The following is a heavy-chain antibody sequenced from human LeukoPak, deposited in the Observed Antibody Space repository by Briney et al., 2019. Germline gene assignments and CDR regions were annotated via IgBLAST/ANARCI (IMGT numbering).Heavy chain of an antibody. CDR2: IIPIFGTA. J-gene: IGHJ6*02. D-gene: IGHD2-2*01. Sequence: GASVKVSCKASGGTFSSYAISWVRQAPGQGLEWMGGIIPIFGTANYAQKFQGRVTITADESTSTAYMELSSLRSEDTAVYYCARDGDIVAVPAAIGLASYYYYYGMDVWGQGTTATVSS. CDR3: ARDGDIVAVPAAIGLASYYYYYGMDV. CDR1: GGTFSSYA. V-gene: IGHV1-69*13.